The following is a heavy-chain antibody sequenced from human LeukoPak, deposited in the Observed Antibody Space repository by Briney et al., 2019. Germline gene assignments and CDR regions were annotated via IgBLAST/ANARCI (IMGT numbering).Heavy chain of an antibody. J-gene: IGHJ4*02. CDR1: GGSFSGYY. CDR3: ARGLGARASPFDY. V-gene: IGHV4-34*01. Sequence: PSETLSLTCAVYGGSFSGYYWSWIRQPPGKGLEWIGEINHSGSTNYNPSLKSRVTISVDTSKNQFSLKLGSVTAADTAVYYCARGLGARASPFDYWGQGTLVTVSS. D-gene: IGHD6-6*01. CDR2: INHSGST.